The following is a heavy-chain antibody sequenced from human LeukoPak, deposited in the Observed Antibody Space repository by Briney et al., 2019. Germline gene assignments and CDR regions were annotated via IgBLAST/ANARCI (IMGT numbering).Heavy chain of an antibody. Sequence: ASVKVSCKASGYSFTGYYMHWVRQAPGQGLEWMGWINPNSGGTNYAQKFQGRVTMTRDTSISTAYMELSRLRSDDTAAYYCARDYCGGDCFPDYWGQGTLVTVSS. V-gene: IGHV1-2*02. CDR2: INPNSGGT. J-gene: IGHJ4*02. CDR1: GYSFTGYY. D-gene: IGHD2-21*02. CDR3: ARDYCGGDCFPDY.